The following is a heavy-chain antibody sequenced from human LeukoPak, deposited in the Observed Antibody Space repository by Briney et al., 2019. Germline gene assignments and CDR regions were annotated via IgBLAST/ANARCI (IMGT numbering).Heavy chain of an antibody. CDR2: ISTYNGNT. CDR3: ARDREVLLCSSSTCYGSGMDV. D-gene: IGHD2-2*01. CDR1: GYTFTSYG. J-gene: IGHJ6*04. Sequence: ASVKVSCKASGYTFTSYGISWARQAPGQGLEWMGWISTYNGNTKYAQNLQGRVTMTTDTSTSTAYMELRSLRSDDTAVYYCARDREVLLCSSSTCYGSGMDVWGKGTMVIVSS. V-gene: IGHV1-18*01.